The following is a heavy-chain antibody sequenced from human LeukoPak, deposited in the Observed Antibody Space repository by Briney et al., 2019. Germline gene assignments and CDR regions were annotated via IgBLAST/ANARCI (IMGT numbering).Heavy chain of an antibody. CDR1: GGSITNHY. CDR2: INYSGDI. CDR3: ASSIAAASDLDY. V-gene: IGHV4-59*11. J-gene: IGHJ4*02. Sequence: PSETLSLTCTVFGGSITNHYWSWVRQTPGKGLEYIAYINYSGDINYNPSLQSRVAISIDTSKNQFSLKLSSVTAADTAVYYCASSIAAASDLDYWGQGTLVTVSS. D-gene: IGHD6-13*01.